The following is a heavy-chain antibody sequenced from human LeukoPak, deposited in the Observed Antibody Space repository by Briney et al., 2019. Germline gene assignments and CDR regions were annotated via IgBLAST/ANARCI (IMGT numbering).Heavy chain of an antibody. CDR1: GFTFSSYA. V-gene: IGHV3-23*01. CDR3: AKAADIVVVPAAEGGYYFDY. Sequence: GGSLRLSCAASGFTFSSYAMSWVRQAPGKGLEWVSTISGSGGSTFYADSVKGRFTISRDNSKNTLYLQMNSLRAEDTAVYYCAKAADIVVVPAAEGGYYFDYWGQGTLVTVSS. D-gene: IGHD2-2*01. J-gene: IGHJ4*02. CDR2: ISGSGGST.